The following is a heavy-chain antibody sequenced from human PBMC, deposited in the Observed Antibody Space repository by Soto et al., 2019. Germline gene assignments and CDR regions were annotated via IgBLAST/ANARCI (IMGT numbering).Heavy chain of an antibody. Sequence: QVQLQASGPGLVKPSETLSLTCTVSGGSISSYYWSWIRQTPGKGLEWIGYIYYSGSTNYDPSLKIRVTISVDTSKNQFSLKLSSVTAADTAVYYCARLLWSRGDWFDPWGQGTLVTVSS. D-gene: IGHD3-10*01. CDR1: GGSISSYY. CDR2: IYYSGST. J-gene: IGHJ5*02. V-gene: IGHV4-59*08. CDR3: ARLLWSRGDWFDP.